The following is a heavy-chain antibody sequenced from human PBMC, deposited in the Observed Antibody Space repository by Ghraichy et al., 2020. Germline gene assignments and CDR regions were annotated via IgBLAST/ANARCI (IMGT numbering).Heavy chain of an antibody. CDR3: AKEVGYYDFWYGYSDAFDI. Sequence: GGSLRLSCAASGFGFSRHWMSWVRQAPGKGLEWVANIKGDESETYYVDSVKGRFTISRDNAKNVLFLQMNTLRAEDTAVYYCAKEVGYYDFWYGYSDAFDIWGQGTKVTIPS. CDR1: GFGFSRHW. CDR2: IKGDESET. D-gene: IGHD3-3*01. J-gene: IGHJ3*02. V-gene: IGHV3-7*01.